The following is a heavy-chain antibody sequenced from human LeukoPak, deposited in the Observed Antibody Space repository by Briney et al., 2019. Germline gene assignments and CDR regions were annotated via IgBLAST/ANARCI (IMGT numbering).Heavy chain of an antibody. V-gene: IGHV3-74*01. Sequence: GGSLRLSCAASGFTFSRYWMHWVRQAPGKGLVRVSRMNPDGSRIDYADSVKGRFTISRDNAKNTLYLQMNSLGVEDTAVYSCASDFTGSDDFWGQGTLVTVSS. J-gene: IGHJ4*02. D-gene: IGHD2-15*01. CDR2: MNPDGSRI. CDR1: GFTFSRYW. CDR3: ASDFTGSDDF.